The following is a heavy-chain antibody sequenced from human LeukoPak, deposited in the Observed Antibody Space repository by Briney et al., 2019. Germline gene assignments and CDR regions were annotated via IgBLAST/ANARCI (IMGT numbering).Heavy chain of an antibody. CDR2: ISSSSSYI. CDR3: ARDPASGPHFDY. CDR1: GFTFSSYS. J-gene: IGHJ4*02. D-gene: IGHD2-15*01. Sequence: GGSLRLSCAASGFTFSSYSMNWVRQAPGKGLEWVSSISSSSSYIYYADSVKGRFTISRDNAKNSLYLQMNSLRSDDTAVYYCARDPASGPHFDYWGQGALVAVSS. V-gene: IGHV3-21*04.